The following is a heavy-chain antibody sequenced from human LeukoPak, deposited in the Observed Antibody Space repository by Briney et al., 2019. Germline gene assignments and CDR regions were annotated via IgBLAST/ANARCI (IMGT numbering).Heavy chain of an antibody. CDR3: ARDCDRSGYYCY. CDR1: GYSFTSYG. CDR2: ISAYNGNT. V-gene: IGHV1-18*01. J-gene: IGHJ4*02. D-gene: IGHD3-22*01. Sequence: ASVKVSCKASGYSFTSYGISWVRQAPGQGLEWMGWISAYNGNTNYAQKLQGRVTMTTDTSTSTAYMELRSLRSDDAAVYYCARDCDRSGYYCYWGQGTLVTVSS.